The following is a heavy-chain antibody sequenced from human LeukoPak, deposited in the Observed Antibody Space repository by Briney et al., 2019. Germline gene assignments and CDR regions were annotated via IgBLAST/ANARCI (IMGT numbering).Heavy chain of an antibody. J-gene: IGHJ4*02. V-gene: IGHV3-9*01. Sequence: GGSLRLSCAASGFTFDDYAMHWVRQAPGKGLEWVSGISWNSGSIGYADSVKGRFTISRDNAKNSLYLQMNSLRAEDTAVYYCARDLDAYWGQGTLVTVSS. D-gene: IGHD2-8*01. CDR1: GFTFDDYA. CDR2: ISWNSGSI. CDR3: ARDLDAY.